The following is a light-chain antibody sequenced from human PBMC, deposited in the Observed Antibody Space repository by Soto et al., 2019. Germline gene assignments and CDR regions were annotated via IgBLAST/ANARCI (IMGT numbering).Light chain of an antibody. J-gene: IGKJ4*01. CDR1: QSVSSSY. Sequence: EIVLTQPAGTLSLSPGERVTLSCRASQSVSSSYLAWYQQKPGQAPRLLIYDASNRATGIPARFSGSGSGTDLTLTISSLEPEDFAVYYCQQRSNWPPLTFGGGTKVDIK. CDR3: QQRSNWPPLT. CDR2: DAS. V-gene: IGKV3D-20*02.